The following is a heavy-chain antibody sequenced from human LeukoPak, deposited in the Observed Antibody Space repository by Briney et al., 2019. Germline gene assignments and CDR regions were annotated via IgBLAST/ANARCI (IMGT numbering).Heavy chain of an antibody. CDR2: INPNSGGT. J-gene: IGHJ5*02. CDR1: GGTFSSYA. CDR3: ARDVGHWFDP. Sequence: ASVKVSCKASGGTFSSYAISWVRQAPGQGLEWMGWINPNSGGTNYAQKFQGRVTMTRDTSISTAYMELSRLRSDDTAVYYCARDVGHWFDPWGQGTLVTVSS. D-gene: IGHD3-10*01. V-gene: IGHV1-2*02.